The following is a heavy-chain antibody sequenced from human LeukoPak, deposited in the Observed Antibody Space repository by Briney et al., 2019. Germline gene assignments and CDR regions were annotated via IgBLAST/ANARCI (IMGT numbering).Heavy chain of an antibody. J-gene: IGHJ4*02. CDR1: GYTFTGYY. Sequence: ASVKVSCKAFGYTFTGYYMHWVRQAPGQGLEWMGWINPNSGGTNYAQKFQGRVTMTRDTSISTAYMELSRLRSEDTAVYYCARDLRPTWIQLWLPAIYWGRGTLVTVSS. CDR2: INPNSGGT. D-gene: IGHD5-18*01. CDR3: ARDLRPTWIQLWLPAIY. V-gene: IGHV1-2*02.